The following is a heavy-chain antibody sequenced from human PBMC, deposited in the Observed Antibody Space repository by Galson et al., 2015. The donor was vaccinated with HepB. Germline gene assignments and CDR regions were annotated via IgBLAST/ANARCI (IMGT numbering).Heavy chain of an antibody. CDR2: ISGTGYST. Sequence: SLRLSCAASGFTLNTYAMNWVRLAPGKGLEWVSGISGTGYSTYYADSVKGRFTISTDNSKNTMYLQMSSLRAEDTAIYYCARDGYNWVAFDSWGQGILVTVSS. D-gene: IGHD1-1*01. V-gene: IGHV3-23*01. J-gene: IGHJ4*02. CDR1: GFTLNTYA. CDR3: ARDGYNWVAFDS.